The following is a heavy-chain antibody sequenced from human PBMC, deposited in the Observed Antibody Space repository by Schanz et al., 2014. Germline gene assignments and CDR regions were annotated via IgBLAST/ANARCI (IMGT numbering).Heavy chain of an antibody. J-gene: IGHJ4*02. CDR1: GFTFSSHW. CDR2: ISSRSSHI. Sequence: EVQLLEFGGGLVQPGGSLRLSCTASGFTFSSHWMHWVRQDPGKGLEWVSSISSRSSHIYYADSVKGRFTISRDNSKNTVYLQMNSLRPGDTAVYYCARESSNDIVLVPGAVFDHWGQGILVTVSS. D-gene: IGHD2-2*01. V-gene: IGHV3-48*01. CDR3: ARESSNDIVLVPGAVFDH.